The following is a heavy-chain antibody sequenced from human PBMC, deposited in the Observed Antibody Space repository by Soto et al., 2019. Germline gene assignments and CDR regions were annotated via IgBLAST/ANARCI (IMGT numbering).Heavy chain of an antibody. CDR1: GFTFSDAW. CDR2: VTTKTDGETT. J-gene: IGHJ4*02. Sequence: EVRLVESGGGLVKPGGSLRLSCAASGFTFSDAWMNWVRQAPGKGLEWVGHVTTKTDGETTEYAAFVKGRFSISRDDPTNTLFLQMPSLETADTAMYYCPSLGPSGGKGPLVTVSS. V-gene: IGHV3-15*07. CDR3: PSLGPS.